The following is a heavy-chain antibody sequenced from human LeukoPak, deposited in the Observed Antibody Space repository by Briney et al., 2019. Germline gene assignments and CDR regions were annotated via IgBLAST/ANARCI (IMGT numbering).Heavy chain of an antibody. Sequence: GASLKISCKGSGYILTSYWIGWVRQMPGKGLEWMGIIYPGDSDTRYSPSFQGQVTISADKSISTAYLQWSSLKASDTAMYYCARTREAYCGGDCSPTLDAFDIWGQGTMVTVSS. D-gene: IGHD2-21*02. CDR3: ARTREAYCGGDCSPTLDAFDI. CDR2: IYPGDSDT. V-gene: IGHV5-51*01. CDR1: GYILTSYW. J-gene: IGHJ3*02.